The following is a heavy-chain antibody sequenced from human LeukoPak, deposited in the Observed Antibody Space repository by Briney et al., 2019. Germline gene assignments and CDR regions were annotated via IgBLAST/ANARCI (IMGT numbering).Heavy chain of an antibody. CDR1: GYTFTSYG. D-gene: IGHD3-22*01. CDR3: ARKLNYYDNSGYYLGYSFDY. J-gene: IGHJ4*02. V-gene: IGHV1-18*04. CDR2: ITAYNGNT. Sequence: ASVKVSCKASGYTFTSYGISWVRQAPGQGLEWVGWITAYNGNTNYPQKLQGRVTMTTDTSTITAYMELRSLRSDDTAIYYCARKLNYYDNSGYYLGYSFDYWGQGTLVTVSS.